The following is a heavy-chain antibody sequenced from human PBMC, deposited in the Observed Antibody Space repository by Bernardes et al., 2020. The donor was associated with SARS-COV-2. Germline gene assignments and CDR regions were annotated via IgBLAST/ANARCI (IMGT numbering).Heavy chain of an antibody. Sequence: GGSLRLSCASSGFTFSRYEMSWVRQAPGKGLEWVATLSGSGGSLHYADSVEGRFTISRDNSKNTLSLQMDSLRADDTALYFCAKGPPADQWPYTEYFDHWGQGILVTVSS. J-gene: IGHJ1*01. D-gene: IGHD6-19*01. V-gene: IGHV3-23*01. CDR3: AKGPPADQWPYTEYFDH. CDR1: GFTFSRYE. CDR2: LSGSGGSL.